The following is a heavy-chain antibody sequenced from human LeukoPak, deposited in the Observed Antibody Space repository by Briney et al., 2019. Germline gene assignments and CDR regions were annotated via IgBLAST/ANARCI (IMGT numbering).Heavy chain of an antibody. D-gene: IGHD3-10*02. V-gene: IGHV3-74*01. Sequence: GGSLRLSCAASGLTFSSYWMHWVRQAPGKGLVWVSRINSDGSSTNYADSVKGRFTISRDNAKNTLHLQMNSLRAEDTAVYYCAELGITMIGGVWGKGTTVTISS. CDR3: AELGITMIGGV. J-gene: IGHJ6*04. CDR2: INSDGSST. CDR1: GLTFSSYW.